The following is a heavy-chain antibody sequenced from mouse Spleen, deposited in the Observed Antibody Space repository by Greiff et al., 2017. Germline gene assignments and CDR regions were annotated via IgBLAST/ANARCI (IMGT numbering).Heavy chain of an antibody. J-gene: IGHJ4*01. CDR2: ISSGSSTI. Sequence: EVKLVESGGGLVKPGGSLKLSCAASGFTFSDYGMHWVRQAPEKGLEWVAYISSGSSTIYYADTVKGRFTISRDNAKNTLFLQMTSLRSEDTAMYYCARTYGGAMDYRGQGTSVTVSS. V-gene: IGHV5-17*01. CDR1: GFTFSDYG. CDR3: ARTYGGAMDY. D-gene: IGHD1-1*01.